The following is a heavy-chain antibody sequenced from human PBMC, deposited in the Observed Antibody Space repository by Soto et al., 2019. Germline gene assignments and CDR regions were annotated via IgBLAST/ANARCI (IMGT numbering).Heavy chain of an antibody. CDR1: GFTFTSSA. Sequence: SVKVSCKAPGFTFTSSAVQWVRQARGQRLEWIGWIVVGSGNTNYAQKFQERVTITRDMSTSTAYMELSSLRSEDTAVYYCAAGYYDSSGYYDAFDIWGQGTMVTVSS. CDR2: IVVGSGNT. V-gene: IGHV1-58*01. J-gene: IGHJ3*02. CDR3: AAGYYDSSGYYDAFDI. D-gene: IGHD3-22*01.